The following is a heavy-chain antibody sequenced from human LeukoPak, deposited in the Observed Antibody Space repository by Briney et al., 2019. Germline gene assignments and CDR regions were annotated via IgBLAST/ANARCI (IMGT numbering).Heavy chain of an antibody. V-gene: IGHV4-59*01. D-gene: IGHD7-27*01. Sequence: SETLSLTCTASGGSISSYYWSWIRQPPGKGLEWIGYIYYSGSTNYNPSLKSRVTISVDTSKNQFSLKLSSVTAADTAVYYCARGPGAPQHWYFDLWGRGTLVAVSS. CDR1: GGSISSYY. CDR2: IYYSGST. CDR3: ARGPGAPQHWYFDL. J-gene: IGHJ2*01.